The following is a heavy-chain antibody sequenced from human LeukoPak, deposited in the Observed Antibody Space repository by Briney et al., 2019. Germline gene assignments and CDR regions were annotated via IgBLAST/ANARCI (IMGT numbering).Heavy chain of an antibody. D-gene: IGHD3-22*01. V-gene: IGHV3-11*01. Sequence: GGSLRLSCAASGFTFSDYYMSWIRQAPGKGLEYVSLISSSGSTKYYAGSVKGRFTISRDNAKNSLYLLMNSLRAEDTAVYYCAKAQNYYDSSGYDYWGQGTLVTVSS. J-gene: IGHJ4*02. CDR1: GFTFSDYY. CDR2: ISSSGSTK. CDR3: AKAQNYYDSSGYDY.